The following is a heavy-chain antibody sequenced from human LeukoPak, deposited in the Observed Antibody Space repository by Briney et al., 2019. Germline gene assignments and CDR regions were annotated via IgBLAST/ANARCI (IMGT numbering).Heavy chain of an antibody. CDR1: GGSFSGYY. J-gene: IGHJ3*02. CDR3: AGGTTYGFNI. Sequence: PSETLSLTCAVYGGSFSGYYWSWIRQPPGKGLEWIGEINHSGSTNYNPSLKSRVTILVDTSKNQFSLNLSSVTAADTAVYYCAGGTTYGFNIWGQGTMVTVSS. CDR2: INHSGST. V-gene: IGHV4-34*01. D-gene: IGHD1-7*01.